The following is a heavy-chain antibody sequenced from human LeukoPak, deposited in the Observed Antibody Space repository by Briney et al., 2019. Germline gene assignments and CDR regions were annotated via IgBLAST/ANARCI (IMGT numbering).Heavy chain of an antibody. D-gene: IGHD3-16*01. CDR3: ARMMTDY. CDR2: ISYDGSNK. Sequence: GGSLRLSCAASGFTFSSYAMHWVRQAPGKGLEWVAVISYDGSNKYYADSVKGRFTISRDNSKNTLYLQMNSLRAKDTAVYYCARMMTDYWGQGTLVTVSS. CDR1: GFTFSSYA. J-gene: IGHJ4*02. V-gene: IGHV3-30-3*01.